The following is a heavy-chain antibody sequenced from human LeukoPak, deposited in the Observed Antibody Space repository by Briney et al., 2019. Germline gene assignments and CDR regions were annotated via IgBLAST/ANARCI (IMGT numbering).Heavy chain of an antibody. CDR3: ARRARGGHLDATNWFDP. V-gene: IGHV5-51*01. Sequence: PGDSDTRYSPSFQGQVTISADKSVSTAYLQWSSLKASDSAMYYCARRARGGHLDATNWFDPWGQGTRVTVSS. J-gene: IGHJ5*02. D-gene: IGHD1-1*01. CDR2: PGDSDT.